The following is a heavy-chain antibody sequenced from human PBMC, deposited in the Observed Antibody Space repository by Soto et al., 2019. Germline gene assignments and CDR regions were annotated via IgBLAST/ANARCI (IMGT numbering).Heavy chain of an antibody. V-gene: IGHV2-5*01. CDR2: IYYNDDR. CDR1: GFSFTNAGVA. J-gene: IGHJ4*02. CDR3: AHSDGGYEIIYFDF. Sequence: SGPTRVNPTQTLTLTCTFSGFSFTNAGVAVGWIRQTPGGALEWLTLIYYNDDRRFSPSLKTRLIITGDTSKNQVVLSLTNVDPGDTATYFCAHSDGGYEIIYFDFWGQGIPVTVSS. D-gene: IGHD5-12*01.